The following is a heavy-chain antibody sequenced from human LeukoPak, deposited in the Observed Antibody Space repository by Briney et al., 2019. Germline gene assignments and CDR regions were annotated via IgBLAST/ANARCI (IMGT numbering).Heavy chain of an antibody. CDR1: GGTFSSYT. CDR2: IIPILGIA. CDR3: ARVSQDYYDSSGLQCDY. J-gene: IGHJ4*02. Sequence: SVKVSCKASGGTFSSYTISWVRQAPGQGLEWMGRIIPILGIANYAQKFQGRVTITAGKSTSTAYMELSSLRSEDTAVYYCARVSQDYYDSSGLQCDYWGQGTLVTVSS. D-gene: IGHD3-22*01. V-gene: IGHV1-69*02.